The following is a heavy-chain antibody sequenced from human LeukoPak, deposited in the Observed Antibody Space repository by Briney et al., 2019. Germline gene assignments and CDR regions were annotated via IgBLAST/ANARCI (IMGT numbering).Heavy chain of an antibody. CDR3: ASLSKDYGDYVESGSSWFDP. Sequence: SVKVSCTASGGTFSSYAISWVRQAPGQGLEWMGGIIPIFGTANYAQKFQGRVTITTDESTSTAYMELSSLRSEDTAVYYCASLSKDYGDYVESGSSWFDPWGQGTLVTVSS. V-gene: IGHV1-69*05. CDR2: IIPIFGTA. D-gene: IGHD4-17*01. J-gene: IGHJ5*02. CDR1: GGTFSSYA.